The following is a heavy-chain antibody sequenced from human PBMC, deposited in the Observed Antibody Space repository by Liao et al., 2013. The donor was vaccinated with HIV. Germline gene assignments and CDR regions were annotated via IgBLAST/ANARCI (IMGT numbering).Heavy chain of an antibody. CDR1: GGSISSGSFY. Sequence: QVQLQESGPGLVKPSETLSLTCNVSGGSISSGSFYWGWIRQPPGKGLEWIGSMYHSGSTYYNPSLKSRVILSVDTSKNQFYLKLTSVTAADTAVYYCARPPAKVGGTYGDWEFDYWGQGTLVTVSS. CDR3: ARPPAKVGGTYGDWEFDY. D-gene: IGHD4-17*01. CDR2: MYHSGST. J-gene: IGHJ4*02. V-gene: IGHV4-39*07.